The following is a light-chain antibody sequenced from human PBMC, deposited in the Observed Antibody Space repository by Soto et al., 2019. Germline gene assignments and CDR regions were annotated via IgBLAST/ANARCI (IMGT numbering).Light chain of an antibody. CDR3: RPYAGSNNFYV. CDR2: EVS. Sequence: QSVLTQPPSASGSPGQSVTISCTGTSSDVGGYNYVSWYQQHPGKAPKLMIYEVSKRPSGVPDRFSGSKSGNTASLTVSGLQAEDEADYSCRPYAGSNNFYVFGPGTKLTVL. V-gene: IGLV2-8*01. J-gene: IGLJ1*01. CDR1: SSDVGGYNY.